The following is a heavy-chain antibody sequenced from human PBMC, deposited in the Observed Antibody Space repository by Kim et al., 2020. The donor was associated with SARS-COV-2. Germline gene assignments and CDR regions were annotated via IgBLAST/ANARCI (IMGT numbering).Heavy chain of an antibody. CDR3: ARDRKGTVTNKTNYYYYGMDV. J-gene: IGHJ6*02. V-gene: IGHV4-61*01. CDR2: IYYSGST. CDR1: GGSVSSGSYY. D-gene: IGHD4-4*01. Sequence: SETLSLTCTVSGGSVSSGSYYWSWIRQPPGKGLEWIGYIYYSGSTNYNPSLKSRVTISVDTSKNQFSLKLSSVTAADTAVYYCARDRKGTVTNKTNYYYYGMDVWGQGTTVTVSS.